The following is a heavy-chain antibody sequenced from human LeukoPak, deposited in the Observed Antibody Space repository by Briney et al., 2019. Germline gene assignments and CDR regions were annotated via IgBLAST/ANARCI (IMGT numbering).Heavy chain of an antibody. J-gene: IGHJ4*02. CDR2: ISGYNGNT. CDR3: ASRLNYYGSGSPFHFDY. Sequence: ASVKVSCKASGYTFTSYYMSWVRQAPGQGLEWMGLISGYNGNTNYAQKLQGRVTMTRDTSTSTAYMELSSLRSEDTAVYYCASRLNYYGSGSPFHFDYWGQGTLVTVSS. D-gene: IGHD3-10*01. V-gene: IGHV1-18*04. CDR1: GYTFTSYY.